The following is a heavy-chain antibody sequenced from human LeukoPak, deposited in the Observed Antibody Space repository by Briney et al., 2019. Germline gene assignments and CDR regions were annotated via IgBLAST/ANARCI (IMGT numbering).Heavy chain of an antibody. D-gene: IGHD3-22*01. CDR1: RFTFSSYW. CDR3: ARDGRLHYYDSSGYYSYYYYYGMDV. Sequence: GGSLRLSCAASRFTFSSYWMSWVRQAPGKGLEWVANIKQDGSEKYYVDSVKGRFTISRDNAKNSLYLQMNSLRAEDTAVYYCARDGRLHYYDSSGYYSYYYYYGMDVWGQGTTVTVSS. CDR2: IKQDGSEK. J-gene: IGHJ6*02. V-gene: IGHV3-7*01.